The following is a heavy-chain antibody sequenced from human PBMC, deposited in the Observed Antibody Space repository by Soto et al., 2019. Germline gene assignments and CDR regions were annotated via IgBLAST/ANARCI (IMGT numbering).Heavy chain of an antibody. CDR2: ISGSGGST. CDR3: AKQPPTSGYYYFDY. Sequence: EVQLLESGGGLVQPGGSLRLSCEASGFTFRNYAMSWVRQAPGKGLEWVSAISGSGGSTYYADSVKRRFTIARDNSKNTLYLQMNSLRAEDTAVYYCAKQPPTSGYYYFDYWGQGTLVTVSS. CDR1: GFTFRNYA. J-gene: IGHJ4*02. D-gene: IGHD3-3*01. V-gene: IGHV3-23*01.